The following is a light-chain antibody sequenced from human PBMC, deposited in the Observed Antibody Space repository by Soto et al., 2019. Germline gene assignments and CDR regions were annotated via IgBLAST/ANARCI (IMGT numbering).Light chain of an antibody. CDR1: ETIVDY. J-gene: IGKJ2*01. V-gene: IGKV1-39*01. CDR3: QQSYMTPYT. CDR2: GAS. Sequence: DIQMTQSPSSLSASVGDRVTLTCRASETIVDYLNWYQQRPGTAPKLLIYGASTLQRGVPSRFSGSGSGTYFTLAISSLQAEDFATYYCQQSYMTPYTFGQGTKVEIK.